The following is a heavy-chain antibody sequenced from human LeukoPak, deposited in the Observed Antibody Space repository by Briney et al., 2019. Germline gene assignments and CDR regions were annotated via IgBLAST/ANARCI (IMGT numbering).Heavy chain of an antibody. J-gene: IGHJ3*02. D-gene: IGHD7-27*01. Sequence: ASVKVSCKXSGYTFTSYDINWVRQATGQGLEWMGWMNPNSGNTGYAQKFQGRVTMTRNTSISTAYMELSSLRSEDTAVYYRARPQLGNDAFDIWGQGTMVTVSS. CDR1: GYTFTSYD. V-gene: IGHV1-8*01. CDR2: MNPNSGNT. CDR3: ARPQLGNDAFDI.